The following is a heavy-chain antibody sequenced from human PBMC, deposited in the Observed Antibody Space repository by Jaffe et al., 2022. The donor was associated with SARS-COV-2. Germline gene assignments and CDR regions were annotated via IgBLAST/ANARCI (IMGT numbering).Heavy chain of an antibody. D-gene: IGHD6-19*01. CDR2: VSASGAST. Sequence: EVLLLDSGGGLVQPGGSLRLSCAASGFTFSSYAMSWVRQAPGKGLEWVSGVSASGASTFYADSVKGRFTISRDNSENTVYLQLNSLRADDTAVYYCAKDYGSGWSNYFDYWGQGTLVTVSS. V-gene: IGHV3-23*01. CDR1: GFTFSSYA. CDR3: AKDYGSGWSNYFDY. J-gene: IGHJ4*02.